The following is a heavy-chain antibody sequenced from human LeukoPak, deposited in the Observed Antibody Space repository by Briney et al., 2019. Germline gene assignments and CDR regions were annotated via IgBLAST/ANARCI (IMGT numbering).Heavy chain of an antibody. Sequence: ASVKVSCKASGYTFTGYYMHWVRQAPGQGLEWMGWINPNSGGTNYAQKFQGRVTMTRDTSISTAYMELSRLRSDDTAVYYCARGGDITMVRGVKYYFDYWGQGTLATVSS. J-gene: IGHJ4*02. CDR1: GYTFTGYY. V-gene: IGHV1-2*02. CDR3: ARGGDITMVRGVKYYFDY. D-gene: IGHD3-10*01. CDR2: INPNSGGT.